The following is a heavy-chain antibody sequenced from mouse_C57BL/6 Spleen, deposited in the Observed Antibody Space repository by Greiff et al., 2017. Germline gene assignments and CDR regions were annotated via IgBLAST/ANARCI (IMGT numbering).Heavy chain of an antibody. J-gene: IGHJ1*03. CDR1: GFTFSSYG. Sequence: EVQLQESGGDLVKPGGSLKLSCAASGFTFSSYGMSWVRPTPDKRLEWVASISSGGSYTYYPDSVKGRFTISRDNAKNTLYLQMSSLKSEDTAMDYCARPMVTTRYFEVWGTGTTVTVSS. D-gene: IGHD2-2*01. CDR3: ARPMVTTRYFEV. V-gene: IGHV5-6*01. CDR2: ISSGGSYT.